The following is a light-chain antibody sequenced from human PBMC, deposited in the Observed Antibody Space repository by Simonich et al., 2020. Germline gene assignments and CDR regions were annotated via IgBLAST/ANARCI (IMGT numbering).Light chain of an antibody. CDR3: SSYTSSSTLGV. CDR2: DVS. Sequence: QSALTQPASVSGSPGQSITISCTGTSSDLGGYNYVSWYQQHPGKAPQIMIYDVSKRPAGCSNLVSCSKSGNTASLTISGHQAEDEADYYCSSYTSSSTLGVFGGGTKLTVL. V-gene: IGLV2-14*01. J-gene: IGLJ2*01. CDR1: SSDLGGYNY.